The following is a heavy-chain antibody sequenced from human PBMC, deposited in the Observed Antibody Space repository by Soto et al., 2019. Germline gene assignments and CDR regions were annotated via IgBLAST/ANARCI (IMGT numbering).Heavy chain of an antibody. V-gene: IGHV4-59*01. CDR1: RDYIVRYY. CDR3: VRATVTTEYFDV. J-gene: IGHJ4*02. CDR2: IYFTGST. Sequence: PSETLSLTCTVSRDYIVRYYWGWLRQPPGKGLEWIGCIYFTGSTNYNPSLNSRASMSVDTSKNQLSLNLTSVTAADTAVYYCVRATVTTEYFDVWGQGALVTVSS. D-gene: IGHD4-4*01.